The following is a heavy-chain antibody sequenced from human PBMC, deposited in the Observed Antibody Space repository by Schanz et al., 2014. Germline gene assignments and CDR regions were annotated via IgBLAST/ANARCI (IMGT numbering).Heavy chain of an antibody. D-gene: IGHD6-25*01. CDR1: EFTFSTDA. CDR3: AKVRYSSGWRGDYFDE. V-gene: IGHV3-23*01. CDR2: ISASGGDT. Sequence: EVQLLESGGGLVQPWGSLRLSCAASEFTFSTDAMSWVRQAPGKGLEWLSVISASGGDTYYADSVKGRFTISRDNSKNTLYLQMNSLRAEDTAVYYCAKVRYSSGWRGDYFDEWGQGTLVTVAS. J-gene: IGHJ4*02.